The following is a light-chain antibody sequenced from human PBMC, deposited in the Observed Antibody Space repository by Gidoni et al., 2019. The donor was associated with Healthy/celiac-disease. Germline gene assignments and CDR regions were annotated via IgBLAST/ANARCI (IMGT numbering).Light chain of an antibody. J-gene: IGKJ2*04. CDR3: QQRSNWPPKCS. CDR1: QSVSSY. V-gene: IGKV3-11*01. Sequence: EIVLTQSPATLSLSPGERATLSCRASQSVSSYLAWYHQKPGQAPRLLIYDASNRATGIPARFSGSGSGTDFTLTISSLEPEDFAVYYCQQRSNWPPKCSFGQGTKLEIK. CDR2: DAS.